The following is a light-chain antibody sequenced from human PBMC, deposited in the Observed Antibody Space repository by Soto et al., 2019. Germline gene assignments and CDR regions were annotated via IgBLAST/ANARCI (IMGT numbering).Light chain of an antibody. Sequence: DIQMTQSPSSLSASVGDRVTITCRASQSITTYLNWYRQKPGKAPKLLIYAASSLQSGVPSSFSGSGSETEFTLSISSLQPEDVATYFCQQLYSAPLTFGGGTKVEI. J-gene: IGKJ4*01. V-gene: IGKV1-39*01. CDR3: QQLYSAPLT. CDR1: QSITTY. CDR2: AAS.